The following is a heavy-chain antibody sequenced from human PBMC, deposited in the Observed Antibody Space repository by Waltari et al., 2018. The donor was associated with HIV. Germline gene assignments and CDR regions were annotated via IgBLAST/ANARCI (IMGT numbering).Heavy chain of an antibody. J-gene: IGHJ6*02. CDR3: ARAGSEALSNLGYYYGMDV. D-gene: IGHD4-4*01. V-gene: IGHV3-53*01. Sequence: EVQLVESGGGLIQPGGSLRLSCAASGFTVSSNYMSWVRQAPGKGLEWVSVIYSGGSTYYADSVKGRFTISRDNSKNTLYLQMNSLRAEDTAVYYCARAGSEALSNLGYYYGMDVWGQGTTVTVSS. CDR2: IYSGGST. CDR1: GFTVSSNY.